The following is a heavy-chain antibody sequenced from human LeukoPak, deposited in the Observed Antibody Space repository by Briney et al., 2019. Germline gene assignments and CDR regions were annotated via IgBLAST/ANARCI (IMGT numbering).Heavy chain of an antibody. V-gene: IGHV3-7*01. Sequence: GGSLRLSCAASGFTVSSNYMSWVRQAPGKGLEWVANIKQDGSEKYYVDSVKGRFTISRDNAKNSLYLQMNSLRAEDTAVYYCARGPELWFGENWFDPWGQGTLVTVSS. CDR1: GFTVSSNY. CDR3: ARGPELWFGENWFDP. CDR2: IKQDGSEK. D-gene: IGHD3-10*01. J-gene: IGHJ5*02.